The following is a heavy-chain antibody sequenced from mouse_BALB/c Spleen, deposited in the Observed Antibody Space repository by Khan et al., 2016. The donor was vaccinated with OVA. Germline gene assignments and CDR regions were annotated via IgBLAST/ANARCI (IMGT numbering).Heavy chain of an antibody. V-gene: IGHV1-7*01. CDR2: INPTSGYT. J-gene: IGHJ2*01. CDR1: GYTFTSYW. Sequence: QVQLKQSGAELAKPGASVKMSCKASGYTFTSYWMHWIKQRPGQGLEWIGYINPTSGYTDYNQKFKDKATLTAVKSSSTAYIQLSSLTSDDSAVYYCARDRIDYWGQGTALTVSS. CDR3: ARDRIDY.